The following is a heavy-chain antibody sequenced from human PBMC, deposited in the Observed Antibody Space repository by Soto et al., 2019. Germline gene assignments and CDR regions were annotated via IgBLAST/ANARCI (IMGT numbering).Heavy chain of an antibody. CDR1: GFTFSSYD. J-gene: IGHJ5*02. D-gene: IGHD3-3*01. CDR3: AKPPSERFLEWLGLS. Sequence: PGGSLRLSCVASGFTFSSYDMTWVRQAPGRGLEWVSGISYSGANTYYADSVNGRFTISRDNSRNTLYLQMNSLRADDTALYYCAKPPSERFLEWLGLSWGRGTLVTVSS. V-gene: IGHV3-23*01. CDR2: ISYSGANT.